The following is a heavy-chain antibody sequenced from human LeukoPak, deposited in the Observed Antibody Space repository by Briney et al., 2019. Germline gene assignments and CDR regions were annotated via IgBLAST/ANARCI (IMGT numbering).Heavy chain of an antibody. V-gene: IGHV3-13*01. J-gene: IGHJ5*02. Sequence: PGGSLRLSCAASGFALSTYDMHWVRQPPGKDLEWVSGIDIPGNTYYPDSMKGRFTMSRESAKNSLYLQMNSLRAGDTAVYYCARAVAGTHWFDPWGQGTLVTVSS. CDR3: ARAVAGTHWFDP. CDR2: IDIPGNT. CDR1: GFALSTYD. D-gene: IGHD6-19*01.